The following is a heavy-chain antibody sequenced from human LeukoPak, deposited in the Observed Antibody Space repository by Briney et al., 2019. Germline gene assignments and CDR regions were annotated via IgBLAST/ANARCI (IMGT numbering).Heavy chain of an antibody. Sequence: GESPKISCAASGFTFSSYGMHWVRQAPGEGVEGVAVIWYDGSNKYYADSVKGRFTISRDNSKNTLYLQMNSLRAEDTAVYYCARDEGTGPRGIFDYWGQGTLVTVSS. CDR2: IWYDGSNK. CDR1: GFTFSSYG. J-gene: IGHJ4*02. V-gene: IGHV3-33*01. CDR3: ARDEGTGPRGIFDY. D-gene: IGHD7-27*01.